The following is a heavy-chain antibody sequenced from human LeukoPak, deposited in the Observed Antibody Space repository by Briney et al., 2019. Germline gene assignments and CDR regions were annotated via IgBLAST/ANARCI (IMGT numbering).Heavy chain of an antibody. J-gene: IGHJ3*02. Sequence: GGSLRLSCAASGFTFSSYAMHWVRQAPGKGLEWVAVIPYDGSNKYYADSVKGRFTISRDNSKNTLYLQMNSLRAEDTAVYYCAIEISAAAWGDDAFDIWDQGTMVTVSS. D-gene: IGHD6-13*01. CDR3: AIEISAAAWGDDAFDI. CDR2: IPYDGSNK. V-gene: IGHV3-30*04. CDR1: GFTFSSYA.